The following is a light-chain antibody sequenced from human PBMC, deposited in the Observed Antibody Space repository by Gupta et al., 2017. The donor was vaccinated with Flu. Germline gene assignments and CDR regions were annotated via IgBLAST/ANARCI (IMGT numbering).Light chain of an antibody. CDR3: CSARGGTFV. CDR1: STDVGSYKY. CDR2: EVN. J-gene: IGLJ1*01. Sequence: QSALTQPASVSGSPGQSITISCTGTSTDVGSYKYVSWYQQHPGKAPKLIIYEVNNRPSGASARFSGSKSGNTASLSISGLQAEDEADYYCCSARGGTFVFGTGTKVSV. V-gene: IGLV2-14*03.